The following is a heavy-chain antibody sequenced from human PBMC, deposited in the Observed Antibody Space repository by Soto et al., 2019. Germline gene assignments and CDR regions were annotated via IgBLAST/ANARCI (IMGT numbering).Heavy chain of an antibody. CDR1: GYTFCNND. V-gene: IGHV1-8*01. J-gene: IGHJ5*01. CDR2: MNPNSGKG. Sequence: QVQLVQSGSEVKKPGASVKVSCKASGYTFCNNDISWVRQGTGQGLEWMGWMNPNSGKGGYAQKFQGRVTMTRDTSTSTAYMDLSSLTSDDTAIYYCARMATSGTLIWFDPWGQGTLVTVSS. CDR3: ARMATSGTLIWFDP.